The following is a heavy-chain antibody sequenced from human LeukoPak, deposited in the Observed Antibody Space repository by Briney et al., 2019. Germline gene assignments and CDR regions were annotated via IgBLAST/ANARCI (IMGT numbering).Heavy chain of an antibody. CDR2: ISSSGSTI. Sequence: GGSLRLSCAASGFTFSSYEMNWVRQAPGKGLEWVSYISSSGSTIYYADSVKGRFTISRDNSRNTLYLQMNSLRAEDTAVYYCAKDGGGEGATSYYYYYYMDVWGKGTTDTISS. CDR3: AKDGGGEGATSYYYYYYMDV. J-gene: IGHJ6*03. D-gene: IGHD1-26*01. V-gene: IGHV3-48*03. CDR1: GFTFSSYE.